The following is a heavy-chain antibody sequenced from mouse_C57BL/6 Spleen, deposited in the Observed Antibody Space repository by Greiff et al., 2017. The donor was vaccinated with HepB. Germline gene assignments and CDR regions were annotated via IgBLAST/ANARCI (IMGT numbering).Heavy chain of an antibody. V-gene: IGHV5-17*01. CDR2: ISSGSSTI. CDR3: ARATGTAWFAY. CDR1: GFTFSDYG. J-gene: IGHJ3*01. D-gene: IGHD4-1*01. Sequence: EVMLVESGGGLVKPGGSLKLSCAASGFTFSDYGMHWVRQAPEKGLEWVAYISSGSSTIYYADTVKGRFTIPRDNAKNTLFLQMTSLRSEDTAMYYCARATGTAWFAYWGQGTLVTVSA.